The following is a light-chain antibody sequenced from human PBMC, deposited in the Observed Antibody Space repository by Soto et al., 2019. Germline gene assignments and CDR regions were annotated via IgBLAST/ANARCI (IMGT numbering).Light chain of an antibody. J-gene: IGLJ2*01. CDR3: SSYTITDTVL. Sequence: QSALTQPASVSGSPGQSITISCTGTRSDVGGYNYVSWYQQHPGKAPKLIIYEVTNRRSGISNRFSGSKSGNTASLTISGLQAEDEADYYCSSYTITDTVLFGGGTKLTVL. CDR1: RSDVGGYNY. V-gene: IGLV2-14*01. CDR2: EVT.